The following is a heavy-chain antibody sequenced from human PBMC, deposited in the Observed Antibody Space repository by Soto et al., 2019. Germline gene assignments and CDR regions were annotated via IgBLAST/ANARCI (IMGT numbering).Heavy chain of an antibody. CDR1: GDTFNFYS. CDR2: VNPILSMS. J-gene: IGHJ4*02. V-gene: IGHV1-69*02. Sequence: QVQLVQSGAEVKRPGSSVKVSCKASGDTFNFYSINWVRQAPGVGLEWVGRVNPILSMSNYAQRFQGRVTMTXDXPTSRAYMELRSLRSEDTAIYYCASSYGSGYRAFDYWGQGALVTVSS. D-gene: IGHD3-10*01. CDR3: ASSYGSGYRAFDY.